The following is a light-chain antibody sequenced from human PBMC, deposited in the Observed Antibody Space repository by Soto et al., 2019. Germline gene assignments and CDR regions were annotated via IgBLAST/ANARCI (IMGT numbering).Light chain of an antibody. Sequence: SVLTQPASLSGAPGQSITISLTGTSNDVGGYNYVSWYQQHPGKAPKLMIYDVTNRPSGVSNRFSGSKSGNTASLTISGLQAEDEADYYCSSYTSSTSFYFGTGTKVTVL. CDR3: SSYTSSTSFY. J-gene: IGLJ1*01. V-gene: IGLV2-14*01. CDR1: SNDVGGYNY. CDR2: DVT.